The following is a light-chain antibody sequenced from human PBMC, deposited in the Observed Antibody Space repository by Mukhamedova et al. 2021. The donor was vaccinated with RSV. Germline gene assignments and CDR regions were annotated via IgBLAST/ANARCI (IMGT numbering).Light chain of an antibody. CDR3: HVWDTATNHHV. CDR2: FDT. Sequence: ITCGARSIGTKAVHWYQQRPGQAPVMVINFDTDRPSGIPDRFSGFNTGDTATLTISRVEAGDEGDYYCHVWDTATNHHVFGPGT. CDR1: SIGTKA. V-gene: IGLV3-21*04. J-gene: IGLJ1*01.